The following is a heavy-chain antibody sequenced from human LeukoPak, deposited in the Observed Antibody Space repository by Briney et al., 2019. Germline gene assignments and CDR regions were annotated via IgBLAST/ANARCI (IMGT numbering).Heavy chain of an antibody. Sequence: PSQTLSLTCTVSGGSISSGDYYWSWIRQPPGKGLEWIGYIYYSGSTNYNPSLKSRVTISVDKSKNQFSLKLSSVTAADTAVYYCARDPDGRYGYGMDVWGQGTTVTVSS. CDR2: IYYSGST. V-gene: IGHV4-30-4*01. CDR1: GGSISSGDYY. CDR3: ARDPDGRYGYGMDV. D-gene: IGHD3-16*01. J-gene: IGHJ6*02.